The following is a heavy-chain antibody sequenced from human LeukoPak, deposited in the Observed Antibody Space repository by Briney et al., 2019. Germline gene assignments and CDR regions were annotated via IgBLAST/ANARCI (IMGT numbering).Heavy chain of an antibody. V-gene: IGHV3-30*02. CDR1: GFTFSSYG. CDR3: AKDYADSGSFPGVPYFDY. CDR2: IRYDGSNK. Sequence: GGSLRLSCAASGFTFSSYGMHWVRQAPGKGLEGGAFIRYDGSNKYYADSVKGRFTISRDNSKNTLYLQMNSLRAEDTAVYYCAKDYADSGSFPGVPYFDYWGQGTLVTVSS. J-gene: IGHJ4*02. D-gene: IGHD1-26*01.